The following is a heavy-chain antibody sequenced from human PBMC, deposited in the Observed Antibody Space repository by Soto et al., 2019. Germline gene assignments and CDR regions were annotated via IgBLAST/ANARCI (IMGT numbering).Heavy chain of an antibody. CDR3: WRGRGFYDSVDY. J-gene: IGHJ4*02. V-gene: IGHV1-69*01. Sequence: QVQLVQSGAEVRKPGSSVKVSCEASGGTFSTYLISWVRQAPGLGLEWMGGIVPVFRSATYSEKFLGRVTITADEATTTAYMELNSLKAEDTAVYYCWRGRGFYDSVDYWGQGTLVSVSS. D-gene: IGHD3-22*01. CDR2: IVPVFRSA. CDR1: GGTFSTYL.